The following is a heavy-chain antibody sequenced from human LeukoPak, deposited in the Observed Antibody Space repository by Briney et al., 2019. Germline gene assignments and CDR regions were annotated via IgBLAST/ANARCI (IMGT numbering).Heavy chain of an antibody. Sequence: SGGSLRLSCAASGFTFSSYGMNWVRQAPGKGLEWGSYIGTSSSTIYYADSVKGRFTISRDNAKNSLYLQMNSLRDEETAVYYCARHDYGGNSGDYWGQGTLVTVSS. D-gene: IGHD4-23*01. CDR2: IGTSSSTI. V-gene: IGHV3-48*02. CDR1: GFTFSSYG. J-gene: IGHJ4*02. CDR3: ARHDYGGNSGDY.